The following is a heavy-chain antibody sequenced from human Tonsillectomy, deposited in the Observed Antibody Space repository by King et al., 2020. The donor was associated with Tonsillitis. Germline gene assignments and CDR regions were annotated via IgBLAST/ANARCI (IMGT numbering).Heavy chain of an antibody. CDR1: GFTFTNYP. D-gene: IGHD3-3*01. J-gene: IGHJ6*02. V-gene: IGHV3-30*01. Sequence: VQLVESGGGVVQPGNSLRLSCAASGFTFTNYPMHWVRQSPGRGLEWVAFLSSDGSRYFYADSVKGLFTMSSDSSKNTVYLEMNSLRLEDTAAYYCATLRFVEWSPQPYDMDVWGQGTTVTVSS. CDR3: ATLRFVEWSPQPYDMDV. CDR2: LSSDGSRY.